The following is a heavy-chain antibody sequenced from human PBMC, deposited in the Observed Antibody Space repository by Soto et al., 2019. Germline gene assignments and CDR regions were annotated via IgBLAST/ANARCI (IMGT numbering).Heavy chain of an antibody. Sequence: QVQLVQSGAEVKKPGSSVKVSCKASGGTFSSYTISWVRQAPGQGLEWMGRIIPILGIANYAQKFQGRVTINANKSKRTAYRELSSLRSEETGVYYCASVDLTDYYYGMDVWGQGTTVTVSS. CDR1: GGTFSSYT. J-gene: IGHJ6*02. D-gene: IGHD2-21*02. CDR2: IIPILGIA. V-gene: IGHV1-69*02. CDR3: ASVDLTDYYYGMDV.